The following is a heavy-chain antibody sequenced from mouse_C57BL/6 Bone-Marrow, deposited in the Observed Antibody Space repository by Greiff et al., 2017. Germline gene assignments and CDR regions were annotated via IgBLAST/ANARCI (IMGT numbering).Heavy chain of an antibody. V-gene: IGHV1-82*01. Sequence: VKLMESGPELVKPGASVQISCKASGYAFSSSWMNWVKQRPGKGLEWIGRIYPGDGDTKYNGKFKGKATLTADNTSSTAYMQISSLTSDDSAVYFCARDYGSSFWFAYWGKGTLVTVSA. CDR1: GYAFSSSW. CDR3: ARDYGSSFWFAY. D-gene: IGHD1-1*01. J-gene: IGHJ3*01. CDR2: IYPGDGDT.